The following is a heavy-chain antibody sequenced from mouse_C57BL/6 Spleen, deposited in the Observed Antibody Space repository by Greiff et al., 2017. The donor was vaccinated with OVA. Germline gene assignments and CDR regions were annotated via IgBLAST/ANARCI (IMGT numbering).Heavy chain of an antibody. J-gene: IGHJ2*01. CDR3: ARKVDYDEGDYFDY. CDR1: GFSLTSYG. V-gene: IGHV2-2*01. D-gene: IGHD2-4*01. CDR2: IWSGGST. Sequence: VQLKQSGPGLVQPSQSLSITCTVSGFSLTSYGVHWVRQSPGKGLEWLGVIWSGGSTDYNAAFISRLSISKDNSKSQVFFKMSSLQADDTAIYYCARKVDYDEGDYFDYWGQGTTLTVSS.